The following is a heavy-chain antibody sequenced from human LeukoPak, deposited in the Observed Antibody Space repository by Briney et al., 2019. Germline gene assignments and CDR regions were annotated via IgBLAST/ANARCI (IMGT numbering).Heavy chain of an antibody. D-gene: IGHD1-26*01. V-gene: IGHV3-9*01. J-gene: IGHJ4*02. CDR2: ISWISGSI. Sequence: PGGSLRLSCAASGFTFDDYAMHWVRQAPGKGLEWVSGISWISGSIGYADSVKGRFTISRDNAKNSLYLQMNSLRAEDTALYYCAKEMGATIIDWGQGTLVTVSS. CDR3: AKEMGATIID. CDR1: GFTFDDYA.